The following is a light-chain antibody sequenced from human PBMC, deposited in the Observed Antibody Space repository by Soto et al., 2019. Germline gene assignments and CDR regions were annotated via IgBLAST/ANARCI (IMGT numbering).Light chain of an antibody. CDR1: TSNIGRNT. V-gene: IGLV1-44*01. CDR3: AAWDDSLNGVV. CDR2: SNN. Sequence: QSVLTQPPSASGTPGQRVTISCSGSTSNIGRNTVHWYQPLPGTAPKLLIYSNNQRPSGVPDRFSGSKSGTSASLAISGLQSENEADYYCAAWDDSLNGVVFGGGTQLTVL. J-gene: IGLJ2*01.